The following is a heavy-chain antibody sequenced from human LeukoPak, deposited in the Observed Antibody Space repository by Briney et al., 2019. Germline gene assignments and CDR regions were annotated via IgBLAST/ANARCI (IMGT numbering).Heavy chain of an antibody. CDR2: INPSGST. V-gene: IGHV4-4*07. J-gene: IGHJ2*01. CDR1: GESISTYS. Sequence: SETLSLTCTVSGFVSGESISTYSWSWFRQPAGKGLEWLGRINPSGSTNYNPSLKSRVTISEDKSRNQVSLKLNSATAADTAVYYCARDSRGTDPWYFDVWGRGTLVTVSS. D-gene: IGHD3-22*01. CDR3: ARDSRGTDPWYFDV.